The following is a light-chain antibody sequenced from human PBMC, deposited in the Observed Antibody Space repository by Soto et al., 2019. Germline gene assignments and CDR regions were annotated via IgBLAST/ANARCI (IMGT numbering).Light chain of an antibody. V-gene: IGLV2-8*01. CDR3: SSYAPSDVV. CDR2: DVN. CDR1: PSDVGGSNS. J-gene: IGLJ2*01. Sequence: QSVLTQPPSASGSPGQSVTISCTGTPSDVGGSNSVSWYQQHPGKAPNLMIYDVNKRPSGVPDHFSGSKSGNTASLTVSGLQAADEAYYFCSSYAPSDVVFGGGTKLTVL.